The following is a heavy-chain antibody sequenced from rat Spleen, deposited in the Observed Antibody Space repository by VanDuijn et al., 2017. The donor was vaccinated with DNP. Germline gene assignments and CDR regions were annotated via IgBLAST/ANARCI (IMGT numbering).Heavy chain of an antibody. J-gene: IGHJ4*01. CDR2: ITNGIGST. CDR1: GFTFSDYW. V-gene: IGHV5-31*01. Sequence: EVQLVESGGDLVQPGRSLRLSCIVSGFTFSDYWMTWIRQVPGKGLEWIAAITNGIGSTYYPDSVKGRFTISRDNAKNTLYLQMNSLRSEDTATYYCARRDDGYGAMDAWGQGTSVTVSS. D-gene: IGHD1-12*03. CDR3: ARRDDGYGAMDA.